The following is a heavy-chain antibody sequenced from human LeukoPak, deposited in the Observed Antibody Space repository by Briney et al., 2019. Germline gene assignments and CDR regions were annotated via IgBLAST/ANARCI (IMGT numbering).Heavy chain of an antibody. J-gene: IGHJ4*02. CDR3: AKGTSMIVLKVALDY. D-gene: IGHD3-22*01. CDR1: GFTFSSYA. CDR2: ISGSGGST. V-gene: IGHV3-23*01. Sequence: PGGSLRLSCAASGFTFSSYAMSWVRQAPGKGLEWVPAISGSGGSTYYADSVKGRFTISRDNSKNTLYLQMNSLRAEDTAVYYCAKGTSMIVLKVALDYWGQGTLVTVSS.